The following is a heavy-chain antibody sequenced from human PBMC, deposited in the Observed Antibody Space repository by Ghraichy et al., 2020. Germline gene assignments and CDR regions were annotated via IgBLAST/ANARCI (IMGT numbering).Heavy chain of an antibody. D-gene: IGHD6-6*01. V-gene: IGHV3-21*01. J-gene: IGHJ4*02. CDR3: AKDVQEGSSPYYFDS. CDR1: GFTFSSYS. Sequence: GALRLSCAASGFTFSSYSVNWVRQAPGKGLEWVSSISGTSSYIYYADSMKGRFTISRDNAKNSLYLQMNSLRAEDTAVYYCAKDVQEGSSPYYFDSWGQGTLVTVSS. CDR2: ISGTSSYI.